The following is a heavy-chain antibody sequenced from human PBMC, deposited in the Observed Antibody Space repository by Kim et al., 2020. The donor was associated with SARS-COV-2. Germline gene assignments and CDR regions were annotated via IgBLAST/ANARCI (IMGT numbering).Heavy chain of an antibody. D-gene: IGHD3-10*01. CDR2: IKGDGSKN. Sequence: GGSLRLSCAASGFSFSTYWMNWVRQAPGKGPEWVAKIKGDGSKNDYVDSVKGRFTISRDNAKNSLFLQMNNLRVEDTAVYYCARYRGVVDYPWGYWVQGT. CDR1: GFSFSTYW. J-gene: IGHJ4*02. V-gene: IGHV3-7*01. CDR3: ARYRGVVDYPWGY.